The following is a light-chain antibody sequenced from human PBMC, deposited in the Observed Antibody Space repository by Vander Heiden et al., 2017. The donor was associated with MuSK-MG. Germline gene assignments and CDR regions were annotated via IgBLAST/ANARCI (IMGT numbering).Light chain of an antibody. Sequence: SASVGDRVTITCRASQSISSYLNWYQQKPGKAPKLLIYAASSLQSGVPSRFSGSGSGTDFTLTISSLQPEDFATYYCQQSYSNPTWTFGQGTKVEIK. J-gene: IGKJ1*01. CDR1: QSISSY. CDR2: AAS. V-gene: IGKV1-39*01. CDR3: QQSYSNPTWT.